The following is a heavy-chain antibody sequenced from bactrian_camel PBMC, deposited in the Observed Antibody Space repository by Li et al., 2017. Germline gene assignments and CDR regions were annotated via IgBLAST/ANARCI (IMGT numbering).Heavy chain of an antibody. CDR3: AADQNRGCMGWPTFEYDY. V-gene: IGHV3S53*01. D-gene: IGHD3*01. Sequence: HVQLVESGGGSVQAGGSLRLSCAASAPTYSINCMGWFRQAPGKQREGVAVVYINTQSAIYGDSVKGRFTITQDNGKNTVYLQMNSLKPEDTAMYYCAADQNRGCMGWPTFEYDYTGQGTQVTVS. CDR1: APTYSINC. J-gene: IGHJ4*01. CDR2: YINTQSA.